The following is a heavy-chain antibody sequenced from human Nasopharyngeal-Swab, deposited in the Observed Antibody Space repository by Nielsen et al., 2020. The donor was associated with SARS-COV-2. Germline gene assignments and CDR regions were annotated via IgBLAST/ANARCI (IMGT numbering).Heavy chain of an antibody. D-gene: IGHD5-18*01. Sequence: GESLKISCAASGYTFSSYWMHWVRQAPGKGLVWVSRINIDGSVTDYADSVKGRFTISRDNARNTLYLQMNSLRGEDTAVYYCAGGNSYGLNEEGYYYYYMDVWGKGTTVTVSS. CDR1: GYTFSSYW. CDR3: AGGNSYGLNEEGYYYYYMDV. V-gene: IGHV3-74*01. CDR2: INIDGSVT. J-gene: IGHJ6*03.